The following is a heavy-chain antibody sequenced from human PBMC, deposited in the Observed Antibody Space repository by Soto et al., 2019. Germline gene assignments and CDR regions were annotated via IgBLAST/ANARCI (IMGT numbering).Heavy chain of an antibody. D-gene: IGHD3-22*01. J-gene: IGHJ6*02. V-gene: IGHV3-23*01. CDR3: TRSRGFGGMDV. CDR1: GFTVNSHV. CDR2: ISGSGDGT. Sequence: GGSLRLSCAASGFTVNSHVMSWVRQAPGKGLEWVSSISGSGDGTYYGDSVKGRFTISRDSSSSTVYLEMKNLRGEDTAVYFCTRSRGFGGMDVWGQGTTVTVSS.